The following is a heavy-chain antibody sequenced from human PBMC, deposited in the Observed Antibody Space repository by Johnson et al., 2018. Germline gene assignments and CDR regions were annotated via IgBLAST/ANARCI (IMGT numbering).Heavy chain of an antibody. V-gene: IGHV1-69*12. CDR1: GGTFSSYA. CDR2: IIPIFGTA. D-gene: IGHD6-6*01. CDR3: AATTYSSSAIFYYYYGMDV. Sequence: QVQLVQSGAEVKKLGSSVKVSCKASGGTFSSYAISWVRQAPGQGLEWMGGIIPIFGTANYAQRFQGRVTITADESTSTANMELSSLRSEDTAVYYCAATTYSSSAIFYYYYGMDVWGQGTTVTVSS. J-gene: IGHJ6*02.